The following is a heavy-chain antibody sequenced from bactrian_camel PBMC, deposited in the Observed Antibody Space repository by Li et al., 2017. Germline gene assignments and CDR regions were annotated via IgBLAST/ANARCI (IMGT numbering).Heavy chain of an antibody. CDR2: IDSDGRT. J-gene: IGHJ7*01. V-gene: IGHV3S55*01. Sequence: QLVESGGASVQAGGSLRLSCAISGRSNENYFLAWFRQAPGKEREGVAAIDSDGRTDYVASVKGRFTISRDNAKNTLYLQMNSLKPEDTTMYYCARFNERVLAGRAWAYYGIDYWGKGTQVTVS. CDR1: GRSNENYF. D-gene: IGHD5*01.